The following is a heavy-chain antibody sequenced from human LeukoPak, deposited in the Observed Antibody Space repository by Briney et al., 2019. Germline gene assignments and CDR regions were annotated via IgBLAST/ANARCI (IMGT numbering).Heavy chain of an antibody. CDR1: GFTFSNAW. CDR3: TTAGYCSGGSCSDY. Sequence: GGSLRLSCAASGFTFSNAWMSWVRQAPGKGLEWGGRIKSKTDGGTTDYAARVNGRFTISSDDSKNTLYLQMNSLKTEDTAVYYCTTAGYCSGGSCSDYWGQGTLVTVSS. D-gene: IGHD2-15*01. V-gene: IGHV3-15*01. CDR2: IKSKTDGGTT. J-gene: IGHJ4*02.